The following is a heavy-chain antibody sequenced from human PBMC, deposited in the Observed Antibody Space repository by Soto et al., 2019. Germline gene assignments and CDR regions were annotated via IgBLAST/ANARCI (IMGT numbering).Heavy chain of an antibody. D-gene: IGHD1-26*01. CDR1: GYSFTDYW. CDR3: ARVSGGRLIR. Sequence: LGESLKISCKDSGYSFTDYWIGWVCQQPGKGLEWMGIIYPGDSDTRYSLSFQGQVTISVDKSISTAYLQWSSLKASDTAMYYCARVSGGRLIRWGQGTLVTVSS. V-gene: IGHV5-51*01. CDR2: IYPGDSDT. J-gene: IGHJ4*02.